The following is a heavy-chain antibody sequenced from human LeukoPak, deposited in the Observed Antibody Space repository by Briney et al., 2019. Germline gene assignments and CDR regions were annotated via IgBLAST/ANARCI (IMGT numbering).Heavy chain of an antibody. Sequence: HPGGSLRLSCAASGFTFSSYWMSWFRQAPGKGLEWVANIKQDGSEKYYVDSVKGRFTISRDNAKNSLYLQMNSLRAEDTAVYYCARVSYRDAFDIWGQGTMVTVSS. J-gene: IGHJ3*02. CDR1: GFTFSSYW. CDR3: ARVSYRDAFDI. D-gene: IGHD3-16*02. CDR2: IKQDGSEK. V-gene: IGHV3-7*01.